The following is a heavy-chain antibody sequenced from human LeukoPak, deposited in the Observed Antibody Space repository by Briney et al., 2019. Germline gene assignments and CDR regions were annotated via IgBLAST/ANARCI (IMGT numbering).Heavy chain of an antibody. J-gene: IGHJ4*02. CDR2: IIPIFGTA. V-gene: IGHV1-69*01. CDR3: AKSPLVVITRNIFDY. Sequence: KISCKASGGTFSSYAISWVRQAPGQGLEWMGGIIPIFGTANYAQKFRGRVTITADESTSTAYMELSSLRSEDTAVYYCAKSPLVVITRNIFDYWGQGTLVTVSS. CDR1: GGTFSSYA. D-gene: IGHD3-22*01.